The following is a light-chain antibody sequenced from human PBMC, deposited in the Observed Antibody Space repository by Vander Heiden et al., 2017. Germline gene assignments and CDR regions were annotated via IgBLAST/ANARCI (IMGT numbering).Light chain of an antibody. V-gene: IGLV3-1*01. J-gene: IGLJ2*01. CDR1: KLGDNY. CDR2: QDS. CDR3: QAWDSSTVV. Sequence: SYELPQPPSVSVSPGQTASITGSGDKLGDNYACWYQQKPGQYPVLVIYQDSKRTSGIPERFSGSNSGNTATLTISGTQAMDDADYYCQAWDSSTVVFGGGTKLTVL.